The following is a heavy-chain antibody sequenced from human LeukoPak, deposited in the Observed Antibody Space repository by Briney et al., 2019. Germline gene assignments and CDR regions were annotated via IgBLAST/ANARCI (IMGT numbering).Heavy chain of an antibody. CDR2: MYPSGST. Sequence: PSGTLSLTCAVSGGSISSSNWWSWVRQPPGKGLEWIGEMYPSGSTNYNPSLKSRVTISIDKSKNQFSLKLTSVTAADTAVYYCARDREAGGSSWYFDYWGQGTLVTASS. CDR1: GGSISSSNW. CDR3: ARDREAGGSSWYFDY. V-gene: IGHV4-4*02. D-gene: IGHD6-13*01. J-gene: IGHJ4*02.